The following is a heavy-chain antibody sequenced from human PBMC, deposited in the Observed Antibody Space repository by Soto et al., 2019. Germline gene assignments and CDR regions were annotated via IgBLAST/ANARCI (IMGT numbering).Heavy chain of an antibody. Sequence: VHLVESGGGLVQPGGSLRLSCAVSGFTFSSYDMQWVRQRTGKGLEWVSAIGTDGNTYYTASVKGRFTISRENAKNSLYLQMDSLRAEDTAVYYCARDRGPYDYFAMDVWGQGTTVTVSS. D-gene: IGHD3-9*01. CDR1: GFTFSSYD. J-gene: IGHJ6*02. CDR3: ARDRGPYDYFAMDV. CDR2: IGTDGNT. V-gene: IGHV3-13*01.